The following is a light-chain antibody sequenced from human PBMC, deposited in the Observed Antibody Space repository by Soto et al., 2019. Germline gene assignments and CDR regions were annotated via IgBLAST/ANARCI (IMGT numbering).Light chain of an antibody. CDR1: QDISIS. Sequence: DIQMTQSPSSLSASVGDRVTITCQASQDISISLNWYQQKPGKAPKLLIYDASNRATGIPARFSGSGSGTDFTLTISSLEPEDFAVYYCQQRTNWPPYTFGQGTKLEIK. V-gene: IGKV1-33*01. J-gene: IGKJ2*01. CDR2: DAS. CDR3: QQRTNWPPYT.